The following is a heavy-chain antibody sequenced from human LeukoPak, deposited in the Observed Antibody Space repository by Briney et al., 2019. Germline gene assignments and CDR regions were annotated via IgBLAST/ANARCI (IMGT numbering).Heavy chain of an antibody. D-gene: IGHD2-2*01. Sequence: PGGSLRLSCAASGFTFSSYAMHWVRQAPGKGLEYVSAISSNGGSTYYADSVKGRFTISRDNSKNTLYLQMSSLRAEDTAVYYCVKDPVPYQLLSNGMDVWGKGTTVTVSS. CDR1: GFTFSSYA. CDR3: VKDPVPYQLLSNGMDV. V-gene: IGHV3-64D*06. CDR2: ISSNGGST. J-gene: IGHJ6*04.